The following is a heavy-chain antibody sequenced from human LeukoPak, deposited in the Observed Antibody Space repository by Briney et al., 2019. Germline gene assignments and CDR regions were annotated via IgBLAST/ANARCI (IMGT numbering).Heavy chain of an antibody. Sequence: SETLSLTCAVYGGSFSVYYWSWIRQPPGKGLEWIGEINHSGGTNYNPSLKSRVTISVDTSKNQFSLKLSSVTAADTAVYYCARGGPRYGVDYWGQGTLVTVSS. D-gene: IGHD4-17*01. V-gene: IGHV4-34*01. J-gene: IGHJ4*02. CDR1: GGSFSVYY. CDR3: ARGGPRYGVDY. CDR2: INHSGGT.